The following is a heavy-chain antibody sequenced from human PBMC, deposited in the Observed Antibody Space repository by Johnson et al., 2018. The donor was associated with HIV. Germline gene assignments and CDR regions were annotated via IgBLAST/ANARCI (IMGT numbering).Heavy chain of an antibody. J-gene: IGHJ3*02. Sequence: QVQLVESGGGLVQPGGSLRLSCAASGFTFSRYAMHWVRQVPGKGLEWVAVIYNDGNTYYADSVKGRFTISRDNAKNSLYLQMNSLRAEDTAVFYCARGALGDWVDAFDIWGQGTMVTVSS. D-gene: IGHD3-16*01. CDR2: IYNDGNT. V-gene: IGHV3-30*04. CDR3: ARGALGDWVDAFDI. CDR1: GFTFSRYA.